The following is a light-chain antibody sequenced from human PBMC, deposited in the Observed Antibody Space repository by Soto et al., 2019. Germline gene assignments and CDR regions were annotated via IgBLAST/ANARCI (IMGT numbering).Light chain of an antibody. V-gene: IGKV4-1*01. CDR1: QSVLSSSNNKNC. Sequence: DIVMTQSPDSLAVSLGERATINCKSSQSVLSSSNNKNCLAWYQQKPGQPPRLLIYWTSARESGVADRFSGSGSGTDFTLTISSLQAEDVSVYYCQQYYSSPWTFGQGTKVEIK. CDR3: QQYYSSPWT. CDR2: WTS. J-gene: IGKJ1*01.